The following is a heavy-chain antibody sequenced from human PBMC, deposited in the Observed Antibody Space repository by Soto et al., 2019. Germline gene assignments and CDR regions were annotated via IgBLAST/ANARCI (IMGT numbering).Heavy chain of an antibody. J-gene: IGHJ6*02. V-gene: IGHV3-23*01. CDR2: ISGSGDST. CDR1: GFTFSSYGMTFSSYA. D-gene: IGHD3-10*01. Sequence: GGSLRLSCAASGFTFSSYGMTFSSYAMSWVRHAPGKGLGWVSTISGSGDSTYYTHSVNGRFTISRENSKNTMFLQMNSLKAGETALYYCEKIREYYQGSGSRAHYFYDMDVWGQGTTVNVSS. CDR3: EKIREYYQGSGSRAHYFYDMDV.